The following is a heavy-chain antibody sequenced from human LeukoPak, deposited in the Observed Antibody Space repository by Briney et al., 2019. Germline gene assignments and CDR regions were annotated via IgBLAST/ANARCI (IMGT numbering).Heavy chain of an antibody. J-gene: IGHJ6*03. V-gene: IGHV3-53*01. D-gene: IGHD3-22*01. CDR2: IYSGGST. Sequence: GGSLRLSCAASGFTVSSNYMSWVRQAPGKGLEWVSVIYSGGSTYYADSVKGRFTISRDNAKNSLYLQMNSLRAEDTAVYYCARVYRYYDSSGYYPSGYMDVWGKGTTVTVSS. CDR1: GFTVSSNY. CDR3: ARVYRYYDSSGYYPSGYMDV.